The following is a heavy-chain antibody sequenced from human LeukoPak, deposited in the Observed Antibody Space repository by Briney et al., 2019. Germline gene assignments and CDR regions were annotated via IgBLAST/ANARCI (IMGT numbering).Heavy chain of an antibody. Sequence: HGESLKISCKASGYTFSKSWIGWVRQMPGKGLEWMGIIYPHDSDTRYSPSFQGQVTISADKSVSTAYLQWSSLRASDTAMYYCARHSTSASGTYALDFWGQGTLVTVPS. CDR2: IYPHDSDT. CDR3: ARHSTSASGTYALDF. CDR1: GYTFSKSW. D-gene: IGHD3-10*01. V-gene: IGHV5-51*01. J-gene: IGHJ4*02.